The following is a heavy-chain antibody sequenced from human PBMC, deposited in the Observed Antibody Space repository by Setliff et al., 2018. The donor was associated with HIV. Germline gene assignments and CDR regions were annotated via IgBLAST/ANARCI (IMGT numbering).Heavy chain of an antibody. CDR1: ENTFTRYW. CDR2: IYAGDSDT. Sequence: PGESLKISCKGSENTFTRYWIGWVRQMPGKGLEWMGIIYAGDSDTRYSPSFQGQVTISADKSISTAYLQWSSLKASDTAMYYCARRRDPDGFDIWGQGTMVTVSS. V-gene: IGHV5-51*01. J-gene: IGHJ3*02. CDR3: ARRRDPDGFDI.